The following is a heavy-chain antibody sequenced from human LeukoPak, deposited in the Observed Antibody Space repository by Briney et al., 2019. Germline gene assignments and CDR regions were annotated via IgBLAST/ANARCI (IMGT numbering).Heavy chain of an antibody. J-gene: IGHJ4*02. CDR3: AKGATVIH. Sequence: GGSLRLSCAASGSTFDDYAMHWVRQAPGKGLEWVSGISWNSGSIGYADSVKGRFTISRDNAKNSLYLQMNSLRAEDTAVYYCAKGATVIHWGQGTLVTVSS. CDR2: ISWNSGSI. V-gene: IGHV3-9*01. D-gene: IGHD4-17*01. CDR1: GSTFDDYA.